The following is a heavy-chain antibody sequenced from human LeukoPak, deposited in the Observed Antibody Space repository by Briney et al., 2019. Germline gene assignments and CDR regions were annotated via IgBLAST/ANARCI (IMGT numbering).Heavy chain of an antibody. D-gene: IGHD3-22*01. J-gene: IGHJ4*02. V-gene: IGHV4-38-2*01. CDR3: ARGDDSSGYYFVIDY. CDR1: GYSISSGYY. Sequence: PSGTLSLTCAVSGYSISSGYYWGWIRQPPGKGLEWIGSIYHSGSTYYNPSLKSRVTISVDTSKNQFSLKLSSVTAADTAVYYCARGDDSSGYYFVIDYWGQGTLVTVSS. CDR2: IYHSGST.